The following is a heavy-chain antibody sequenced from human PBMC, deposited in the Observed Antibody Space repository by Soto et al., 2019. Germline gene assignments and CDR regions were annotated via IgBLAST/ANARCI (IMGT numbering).Heavy chain of an antibody. Sequence: PSQTLSLTCAISGDIVSSNSAAWNWIRQSPSRGLEWLGRTYYRSKWYNDYAVSVKSRITINPDTSKNQFSLQLNSVTPEDTAVYYCARSDIVVVPAAIHYYYYGMDVWGQGTTVTVSS. J-gene: IGHJ6*02. CDR3: ARSDIVVVPAAIHYYYYGMDV. CDR2: TYYRSKWYN. V-gene: IGHV6-1*01. CDR1: GDIVSSNSAA. D-gene: IGHD2-2*01.